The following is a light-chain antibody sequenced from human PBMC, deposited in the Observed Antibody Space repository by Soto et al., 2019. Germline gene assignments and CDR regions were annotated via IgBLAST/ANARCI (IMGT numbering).Light chain of an antibody. CDR3: HQYKNWPPWT. CDR2: DAS. J-gene: IGKJ1*01. V-gene: IGKV3-15*01. CDR1: RGISSN. Sequence: EIVWTQSPGTLSLSPGKRATLSCRASRGISSNLAWYQQKPCQAHRLIIYDASTRATGIPARFSGSGSGTEFTLTISSLQSEDFAVYYCHQYKNWPPWTFGQGTKVDIK.